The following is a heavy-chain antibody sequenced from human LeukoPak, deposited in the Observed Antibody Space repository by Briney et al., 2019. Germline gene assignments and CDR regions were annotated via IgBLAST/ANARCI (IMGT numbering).Heavy chain of an antibody. CDR3: ARALGAEVNDY. V-gene: IGHV1-8*03. CDR1: GGTFSSYA. D-gene: IGHD3-16*01. J-gene: IGHJ4*02. CDR2: MNPNSGNT. Sequence: ASVKVSCKASGGTFSSYAISWVRQATGQGLEWMGWMNPNSGNTGYAQKFQGRVTITRNTSISTAYMELSSLRSEDTAVYYCARALGAEVNDYWGQGTLVTVSS.